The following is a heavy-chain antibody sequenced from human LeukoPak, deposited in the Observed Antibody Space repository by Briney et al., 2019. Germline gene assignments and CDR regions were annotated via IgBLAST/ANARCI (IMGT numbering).Heavy chain of an antibody. J-gene: IGHJ4*02. CDR3: AKDRGWELKLFDY. V-gene: IGHV3-30*02. CDR1: GFSFNDYN. CDR2: IRYDGNNK. D-gene: IGHD1-26*01. Sequence: GGSLRLSCAASGFSFNDYNIHWVRQAPGKGLEWVAFIRYDGNNKYYADSVKGRFTISRDNSKNTLYVQMNSLRAEDTAVYYCAKDRGWELKLFDYWGQGTLVTVSS.